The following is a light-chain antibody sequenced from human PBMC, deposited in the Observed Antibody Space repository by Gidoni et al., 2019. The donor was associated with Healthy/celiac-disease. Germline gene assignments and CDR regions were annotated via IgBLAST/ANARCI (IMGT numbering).Light chain of an antibody. V-gene: IGKV3D-20*01. CDR2: DAS. CDR1: QSVSSSY. J-gene: IGKJ3*01. CDR3: QQYGSSHT. Sequence: EIVLTQSPATLSLSPGERATLSCGASQSVSSSYLAWYQQKPGLAPRLLIYDASSRATGIPDRLSGSGSGTDFTLTISRLEPEDFAVYYCQQYGSSHTFGPGTKVDIK.